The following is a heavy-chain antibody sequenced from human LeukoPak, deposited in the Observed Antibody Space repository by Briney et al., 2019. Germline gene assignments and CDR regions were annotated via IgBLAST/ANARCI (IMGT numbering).Heavy chain of an antibody. CDR1: GFTFSSYG. CDR2: TRNKANSYTT. CDR3: AREYYDYVWGSYLDY. V-gene: IGHV3-72*01. D-gene: IGHD3-16*02. J-gene: IGHJ4*02. Sequence: GGSLRLSCAASGFTFSSYGMDWVRQAPGKGLEWVGRTRNKANSYTTEYAASVKGRFTISRDDSKNSLYLQMNSLKTEDTAVYYCAREYYDYVWGSYLDYWGQGTLVTVSS.